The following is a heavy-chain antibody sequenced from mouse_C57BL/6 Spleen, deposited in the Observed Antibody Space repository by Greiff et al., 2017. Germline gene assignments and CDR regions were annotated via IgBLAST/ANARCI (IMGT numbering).Heavy chain of an antibody. J-gene: IGHJ4*01. CDR3: ARDSSGYVLYYYALDY. V-gene: IGHV1-39*01. D-gene: IGHD3-2*02. CDR1: GYSFTDYN. Sequence: VQLQQSGPELVKPGASVKISCKASGYSFTDYNMNWVKQSHGKSLEWIGVINPNCGTTSYNQKFKCKATLTVDQSSSTAYMQINSLTSEDSAVYYCARDSSGYVLYYYALDYWGKGTSVTVSS. CDR2: INPNCGTT.